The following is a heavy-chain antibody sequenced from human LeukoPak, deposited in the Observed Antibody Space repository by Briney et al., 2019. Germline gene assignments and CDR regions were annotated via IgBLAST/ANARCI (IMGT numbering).Heavy chain of an antibody. CDR2: IYYSGST. V-gene: IGHV4-61*05. CDR3: ARVTGYMIEDYFDY. Sequence: TLSLTCTVSGGSISSSSYYWGWIRQPPGKGLEWIGYIYYSGSTDYNPSLKSRVTISVETSKNQFSLKLSSVTAADTAVYYCARVTGYMIEDYFDYWGQGTLVTVSS. CDR1: GGSISSSSYY. J-gene: IGHJ4*02. D-gene: IGHD3-22*01.